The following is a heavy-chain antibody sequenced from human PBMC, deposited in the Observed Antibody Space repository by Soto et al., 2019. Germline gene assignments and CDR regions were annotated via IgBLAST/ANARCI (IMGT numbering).Heavy chain of an antibody. Sequence: SETLSPTCAVYGGSFSGYYWGWIPQPPGKGLGGIGEIKHSGSTNYNPSLKRRVTISVDTSKNQFSLKLSSVTAADTAVYYCARGPRGYSSGWYNYYYGMDVWGQGTTVTVSS. CDR3: ARGPRGYSSGWYNYYYGMDV. V-gene: IGHV4-34*01. CDR1: GGSFSGYY. J-gene: IGHJ6*02. D-gene: IGHD6-19*01. CDR2: IKHSGST.